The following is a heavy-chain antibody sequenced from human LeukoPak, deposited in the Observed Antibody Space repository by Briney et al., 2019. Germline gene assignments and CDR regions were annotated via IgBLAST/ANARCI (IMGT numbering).Heavy chain of an antibody. CDR3: ARAPYYDILTGQNEIREAYYYGMDV. V-gene: IGHV1-69*13. J-gene: IGHJ6*02. Sequence: GASVKVSCKASGGTFSSYAISWVRQAPGQGLEWMGGIIPIFGTANYAQKFQGRVTITADESTSTAYMELSSLRSEDTAVYYCARAPYYDILTGQNEIREAYYYGMDVWGQGTTVTVSS. CDR1: GGTFSSYA. D-gene: IGHD3-9*01. CDR2: IIPIFGTA.